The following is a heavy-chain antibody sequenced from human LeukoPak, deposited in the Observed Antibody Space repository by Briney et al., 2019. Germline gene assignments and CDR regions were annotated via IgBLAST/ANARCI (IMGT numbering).Heavy chain of an antibody. Sequence: AETLSLTCTVSGGSISSYYWTWSRQPPGKGLEWFGFIYYSGTTKYNPSLESRVTLSLDTSKNQFSLRLNSVTAADTAVYYCARRVAVPGSYYFDYWSQGTLVTVSS. J-gene: IGHJ4*02. CDR2: IYYSGTT. CDR1: GGSISSYY. D-gene: IGHD2-2*01. V-gene: IGHV4-59*08. CDR3: ARRVAVPGSYYFDY.